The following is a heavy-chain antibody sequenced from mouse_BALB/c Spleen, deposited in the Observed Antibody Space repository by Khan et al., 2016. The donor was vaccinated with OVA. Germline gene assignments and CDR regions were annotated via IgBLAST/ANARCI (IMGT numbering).Heavy chain of an antibody. CDR3: TRRGLYGIFSY. J-gene: IGHJ3*01. CDR2: IDPSTGCT. D-gene: IGHD2-1*01. Sequence: QVQLQQSGAELAKPGASVKMSCKASGYTFTTYWMHWVKQRPGQGLEWIGYIDPSTGCTDYNQKFKDKASLTTDKSSSTAYMQLCSLTSEDSAVDCCTRRGLYGIFSYWGHGSLVTVSA. CDR1: GYTFTTYW. V-gene: IGHV1-7*01.